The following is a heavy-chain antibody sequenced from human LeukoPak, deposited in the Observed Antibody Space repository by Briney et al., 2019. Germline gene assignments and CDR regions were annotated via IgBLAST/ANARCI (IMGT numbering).Heavy chain of an antibody. V-gene: IGHV4-30-4*01. D-gene: IGHD3-22*01. CDR2: IYYSGST. J-gene: IGHJ4*02. CDR1: GGSISSGDYY. Sequence: SETLSLTCTVSGGSISSGDYYWSWIRQPPGKGLEWIGYIYYSGSTYYNPSLKSRVTISVDTSKNQFSLKLSSVTAADTAVYYCTKSPLDYYDSSGYFDYWGQGTLVTVSS. CDR3: TKSPLDYYDSSGYFDY.